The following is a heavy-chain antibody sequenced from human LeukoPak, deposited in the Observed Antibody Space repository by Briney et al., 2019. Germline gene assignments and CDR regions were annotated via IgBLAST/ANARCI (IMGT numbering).Heavy chain of an antibody. V-gene: IGHV3-21*01. J-gene: IGHJ4*02. Sequence: GGSLRLSCAASGFTFSSYSTNWVRQAPGKGLEWVSSISSSSSYIYYADSVKGRFTISRDNAKNSLYLQMNSLRAEDTAVYYCAREKRYYGSGSSDVDYWGQGTLVTVSS. CDR2: ISSSSSYI. D-gene: IGHD3-10*01. CDR3: AREKRYYGSGSSDVDY. CDR1: GFTFSSYS.